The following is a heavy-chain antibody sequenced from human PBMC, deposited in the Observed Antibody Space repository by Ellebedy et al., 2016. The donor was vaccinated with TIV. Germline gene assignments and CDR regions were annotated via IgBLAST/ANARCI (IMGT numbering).Heavy chain of an antibody. CDR1: GYTFTSYD. V-gene: IGHV1-8*01. CDR3: ARALVYASWFDP. J-gene: IGHJ5*02. CDR2: MNPNSGNT. Sequence: ASVKVSCXASGYTFTSYDINWVRQATGQGLEWMGWMNPNSGNTGYAQKFQGRVTMTRNTSISTAYMELSSLRSEDTAVYYCARALVYASWFDPWGQGTLVTVSS. D-gene: IGHD2-8*01.